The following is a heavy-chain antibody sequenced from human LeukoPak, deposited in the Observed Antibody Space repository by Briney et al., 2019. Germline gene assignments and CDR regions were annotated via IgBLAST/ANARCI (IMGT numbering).Heavy chain of an antibody. Sequence: GGSLRLSCAASGFTFSSYNMNWVRQAPGKGLEWVSFISSRSSYMYYADSVKGRFTVSRDNAKDSLYLQMNSLRAEDTAIYYCARELGYSSGGSMGHWGQGTPATVSS. CDR1: GFTFSSYN. CDR2: ISSRSSYM. D-gene: IGHD2-15*01. CDR3: ARELGYSSGGSMGH. J-gene: IGHJ4*02. V-gene: IGHV3-21*01.